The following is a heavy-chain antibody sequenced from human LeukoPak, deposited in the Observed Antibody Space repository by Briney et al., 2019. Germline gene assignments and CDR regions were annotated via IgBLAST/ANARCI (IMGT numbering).Heavy chain of an antibody. CDR3: ARGQTQTGEPGRWYFDL. Sequence: ASVKVTCKAPGYKFTGFYMHWVRQPHGQGLERMGWINPNSGGTKYAQKFQGRVTMTRDTSISTADMELTRLRSDDTAVYCCARGQTQTGEPGRWYFDLWGRGTLVTVSS. CDR2: INPNSGGT. J-gene: IGHJ2*01. CDR1: GYKFTGFY. D-gene: IGHD7-27*01. V-gene: IGHV1-2*02.